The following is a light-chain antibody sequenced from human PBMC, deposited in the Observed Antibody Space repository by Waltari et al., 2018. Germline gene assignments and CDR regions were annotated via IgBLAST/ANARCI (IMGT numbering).Light chain of an antibody. J-gene: IGKJ2*03. Sequence: IVMTQSPASLAVSLGERATINCKSNHSLLFGSSRNYLAWYQQRRGQPPKLLLYWASIRESGVPDRIVGSGSGTDFTLTINNLQAEDVALYYCQHYDRAPYSFGQGTKLEI. CDR3: QHYDRAPYS. V-gene: IGKV4-1*01. CDR2: WAS. CDR1: HSLLFGSSRNY.